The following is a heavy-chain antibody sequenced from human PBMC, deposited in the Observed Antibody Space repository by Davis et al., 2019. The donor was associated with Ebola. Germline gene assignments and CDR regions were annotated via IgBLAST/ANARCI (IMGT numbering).Heavy chain of an antibody. CDR3: ARDVYSGITGAFDI. V-gene: IGHV1-8*02. D-gene: IGHD1-26*01. CDR2: MNPNSGNT. Sequence: ASVKVSCKASGYTFTSYDINWVRQATGQGLEWMGWMNPNSGNTGYAQKLQGRVTMTTDTSTSTAYMELRSLRSDDTAVYYCARDVYSGITGAFDIWGQGTMVTVSS. J-gene: IGHJ3*02. CDR1: GYTFTSYD.